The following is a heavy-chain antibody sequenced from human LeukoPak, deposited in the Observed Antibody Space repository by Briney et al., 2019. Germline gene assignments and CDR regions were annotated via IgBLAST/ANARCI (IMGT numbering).Heavy chain of an antibody. CDR2: IDPNRGGT. Sequence: ASVKVPCRTSGYTFTDYNMHWVRRAPGQGPEWMGWIDPNRGGTNYAHRFQDRVTITRDTSISTVYMELNNLRSDDTAVYYCARDWDQLVPSKGGPPRYFYFMDVWGKGTSVIASS. CDR1: GYTFTDYN. D-gene: IGHD3-10*01. V-gene: IGHV1-2*07. CDR3: ARDWDQLVPSKGGPPRYFYFMDV. J-gene: IGHJ6*03.